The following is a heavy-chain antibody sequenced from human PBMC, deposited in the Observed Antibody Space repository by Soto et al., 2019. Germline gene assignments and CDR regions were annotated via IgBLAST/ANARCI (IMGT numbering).Heavy chain of an antibody. J-gene: IGHJ4*02. Sequence: QVQLVQSGAEVKKPGASVKVSCKASGYTFTSYGISWVRQALGQGHEWMGWISAHNGNTNDAQKLQGRVTLTTDTSTSTAYMGLMRRRSDDTAVYYWARGEAWVWDYWGQGTLVTVSS. CDR1: GYTFTSYG. CDR2: ISAHNGNT. D-gene: IGHD3-16*01. CDR3: ARGEAWVWDY. V-gene: IGHV1-18*01.